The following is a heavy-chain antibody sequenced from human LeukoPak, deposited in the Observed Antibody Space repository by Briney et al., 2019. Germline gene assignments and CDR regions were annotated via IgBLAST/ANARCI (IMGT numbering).Heavy chain of an antibody. CDR3: ATIISGSVDY. J-gene: IGHJ4*02. CDR2: IIPIFGTA. D-gene: IGHD3-10*01. V-gene: IGHV1-69*13. CDR1: GGTFISYA. Sequence: SVTVSCKASGGTFISYAISWVRQAPGQGVEWMGGIIPIFGTANYAQKFQGRVTITADESTSTAYMELSSLRSEDTAVYYCATIISGSVDYWGQGTLVTVSS.